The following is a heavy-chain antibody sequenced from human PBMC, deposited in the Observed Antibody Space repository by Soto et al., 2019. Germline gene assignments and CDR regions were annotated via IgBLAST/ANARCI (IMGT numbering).Heavy chain of an antibody. V-gene: IGHV4-34*01. CDR2: INHSGST. Sequence: SETLSLTCAVYGGSFSGYYWSWIRQPPGKGLEWIGEINHSGSTNYNPSLKSRVTISVDTSKNQFSLKLSSVTAADTAVYYCARSFSSNYGMDVWGQVTTVTVSS. CDR3: ARSFSSNYGMDV. J-gene: IGHJ6*02. CDR1: GGSFSGYY.